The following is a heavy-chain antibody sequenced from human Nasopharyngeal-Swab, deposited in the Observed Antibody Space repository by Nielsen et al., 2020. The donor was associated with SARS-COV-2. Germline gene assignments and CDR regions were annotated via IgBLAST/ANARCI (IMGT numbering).Heavy chain of an antibody. J-gene: IGHJ6*02. V-gene: IGHV4-34*01. CDR2: INHSGST. CDR3: ARGLGFCSSTSCRGYYYYGMDV. D-gene: IGHD2-2*01. CDR1: GGSFSGYY. Sequence: SETLSLTCAVYGGSFSGYYWSWIRQPPGKGLEWIGEINHSGSTNYNQSLKSRVTISVDTSKNQFSLKLSSVTAADTAVYYCARGLGFCSSTSCRGYYYYGMDVWGQGTTVTVSS.